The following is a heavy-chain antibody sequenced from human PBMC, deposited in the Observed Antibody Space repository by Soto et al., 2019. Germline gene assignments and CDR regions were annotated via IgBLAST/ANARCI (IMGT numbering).Heavy chain of an antibody. J-gene: IGHJ4*02. Sequence: QVQLVESGGGLVKPGGSLRLSCAASGFTFSNYYMAWIRQAPGKGLECLSYISSREVTIYYADSVKGRFTISRDNTKNSLYLQMSSLRDEDTGVYYCARVSASGWHVNGRDYFDSWGQGTLDTVSS. CDR1: GFTFSNYY. CDR3: ARVSASGWHVNGRDYFDS. D-gene: IGHD6-19*01. CDR2: ISSREVTI. V-gene: IGHV3-11*01.